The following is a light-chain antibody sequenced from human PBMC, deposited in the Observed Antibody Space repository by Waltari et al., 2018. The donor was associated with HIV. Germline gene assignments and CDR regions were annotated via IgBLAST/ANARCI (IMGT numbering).Light chain of an antibody. CDR1: NIGTVS. Sequence: SYVLTQPPSVSVAPGKTAMITCGGNNIGTVSVHWYQQKPGQAPVLVIYDDSDRPSGIPERFSGSNSGNTATLTISRVEVGDEADYYCQVWDSPSNHWVFGGGTKLTVL. V-gene: IGLV3-21*04. CDR3: QVWDSPSNHWV. J-gene: IGLJ3*02. CDR2: DDS.